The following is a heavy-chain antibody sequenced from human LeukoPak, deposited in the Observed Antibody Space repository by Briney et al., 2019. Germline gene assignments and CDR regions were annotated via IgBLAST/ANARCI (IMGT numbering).Heavy chain of an antibody. V-gene: IGHV3-21*01. CDR2: ISSSSSYI. CDR3: ARDQVDIVATD. Sequence: PGGSLRLSCAASGFTFSSYSMNWVRQAPGKGLEWVSSISSSSSYIYYADSVKGRFTISRDNAKNSLCLQMNSLRAEDTAVYYCARDQVDIVATDWGQGTLVTVSS. CDR1: GFTFSSYS. J-gene: IGHJ4*02. D-gene: IGHD5-12*01.